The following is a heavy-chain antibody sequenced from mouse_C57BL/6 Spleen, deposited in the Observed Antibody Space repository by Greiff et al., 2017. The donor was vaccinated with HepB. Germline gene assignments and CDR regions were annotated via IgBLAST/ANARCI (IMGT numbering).Heavy chain of an antibody. CDR3: ARERREGMPFAY. CDR2: ISYDGSN. V-gene: IGHV3-6*01. Sequence: EVKVEESGPGLVKPSQSLSLTCSVTGYSITSGYYWNWIRQFPGNKLEWMGYISYDGSNNYNPSLKNRISITRDTSKNQFFLKLNSVTTEDTATYYCARERREGMPFAYWGQGTLVTVSA. CDR1: GYSITSGYY. J-gene: IGHJ3*01.